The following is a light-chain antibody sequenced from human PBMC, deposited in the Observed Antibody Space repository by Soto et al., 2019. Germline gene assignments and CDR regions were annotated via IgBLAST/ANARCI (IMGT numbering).Light chain of an antibody. J-gene: IGKJ3*01. Sequence: IVLTQAPGTLSLSPGERATLSCRASQSVSNTYLAWYQQKPGQAPRLLIYDASSRATGIPDRFSGSGSGTDFTLTISRLETEDFAVYYCQHYGRSPGLFTFGPGTKVDIK. CDR2: DAS. V-gene: IGKV3-20*01. CDR3: QHYGRSPGLFT. CDR1: QSVSNTY.